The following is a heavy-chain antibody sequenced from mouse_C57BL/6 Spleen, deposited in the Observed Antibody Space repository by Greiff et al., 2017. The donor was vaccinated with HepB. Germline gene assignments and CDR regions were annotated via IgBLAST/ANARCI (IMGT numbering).Heavy chain of an antibody. D-gene: IGHD1-1*01. CDR1: GFTFSSYA. CDR3: ARENYGSRAWFAY. CDR2: ISDGGSYT. V-gene: IGHV5-4*01. Sequence: EVQLQESGGGLVKPGGSLKLSCAASGFTFSSYAMSWVRQTPEKRLEWVATISDGGSYTYYPDNVKGRFTISRDNAKNNLYLQMSHLKSEDTAMYYCARENYGSRAWFAYWGQGTLVTVSA. J-gene: IGHJ3*01.